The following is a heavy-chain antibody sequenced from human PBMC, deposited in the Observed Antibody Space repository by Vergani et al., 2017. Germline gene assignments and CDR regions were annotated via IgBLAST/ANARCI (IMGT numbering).Heavy chain of an antibody. CDR1: GGTFSSYA. J-gene: IGHJ6*02. D-gene: IGHD1-7*01. CDR2: IIPIFGTA. V-gene: IGHV1-69*01. CDR3: ARGALFRTGTTSYYDCGMDV. Sequence: QVQLVQSGAEVKKPGSSVKVSCKASGGTFSSYAISWVRQAPGQGLEWMGGIIPIFGTANYAQKFQGRVTITADESTSTAYMELSSLRSEDTAVYYCARGALFRTGTTSYYDCGMDVWGQGTTVTVS.